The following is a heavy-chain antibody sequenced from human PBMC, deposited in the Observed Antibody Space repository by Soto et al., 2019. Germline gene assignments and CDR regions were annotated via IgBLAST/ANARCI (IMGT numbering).Heavy chain of an antibody. CDR2: IIPIFGTA. V-gene: IGHV1-69*06. CDR3: APHGGARGVIGQGWFDP. CDR1: GGTFSSYA. J-gene: IGHJ5*02. D-gene: IGHD3-10*01. Sequence: QVQLVQSGAEVKKPGSSVKVSCKASGGTFSSYAISWVRQAPGQGLEWMGGIIPIFGTANYAQKFQGRVTITADKSTSTAYMELSSLRSEDTAVYYCAPHGGARGVIGQGWFDPWGQGTLVTVSS.